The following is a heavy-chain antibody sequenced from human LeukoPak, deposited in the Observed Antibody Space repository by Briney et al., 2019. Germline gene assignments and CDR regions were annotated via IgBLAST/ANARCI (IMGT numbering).Heavy chain of an antibody. J-gene: IGHJ3*02. V-gene: IGHV1-18*01. D-gene: IGHD6-13*01. CDR1: GYTFTSYG. CDR2: ISAYNGNT. CDR3: ARPRGRIAENAFDI. Sequence: WASVKVSCKASGYTFTSYGISWVRQAPGQGLEWMGWISAYNGNTNYAQKLQGRVTMTTDTSTSTAYMELRSLRSDDTAVYYCARPRGRIAENAFDIWGQGTMVTVSS.